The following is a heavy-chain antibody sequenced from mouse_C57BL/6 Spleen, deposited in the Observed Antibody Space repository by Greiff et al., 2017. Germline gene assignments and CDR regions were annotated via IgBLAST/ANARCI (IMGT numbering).Heavy chain of an antibody. CDR3: ARPYSNYWYFDV. J-gene: IGHJ1*03. D-gene: IGHD2-5*01. V-gene: IGHV5-4*01. CDR2: ISDGGSYT. Sequence: EVQVVESGGGLVKPGGSLKLSCAASGFTFSSYAMSWVRQTPEKRLEWVATISDGGSYTYYPDNVKGRFTISRDNAKNNLYLQMSHLKSEDTAMYYCARPYSNYWYFDVWGTGTTVTVSS. CDR1: GFTFSSYA.